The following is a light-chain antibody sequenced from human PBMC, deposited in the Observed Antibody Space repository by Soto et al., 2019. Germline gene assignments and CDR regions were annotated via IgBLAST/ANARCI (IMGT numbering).Light chain of an antibody. CDR3: QQATTSTST. CDR2: AAS. CDR1: QSLSSW. J-gene: IGKJ3*01. V-gene: IGKV1-12*01. Sequence: GDRVTITCRASQSLSSWLAWYQQKPGKAPKLLIYAASSLQSGVPSRFSGSGSGPDFNFTISSLQPEDFATYYCQQATTSTSTFGPGTKVDVK.